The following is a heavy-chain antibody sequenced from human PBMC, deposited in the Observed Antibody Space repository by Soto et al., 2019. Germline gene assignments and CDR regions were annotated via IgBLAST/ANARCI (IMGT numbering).Heavy chain of an antibody. D-gene: IGHD6-6*01. CDR1: GYTFTSYY. CDR2: INPSGGST. V-gene: IGHV1-46*03. J-gene: IGHJ3*02. CDR3: ARERLYGLYSSSESGAFDI. Sequence: QVQLVQSGAEVKKPGASVKVSCKASGYTFTSYYMHWVRQAPGQGLEWMGIINPSGGSTSYAQKFQGRVTMPRDTSTSTVYMELSSLRSEDTAVYYCARERLYGLYSSSESGAFDIWGQGTMVTVSS.